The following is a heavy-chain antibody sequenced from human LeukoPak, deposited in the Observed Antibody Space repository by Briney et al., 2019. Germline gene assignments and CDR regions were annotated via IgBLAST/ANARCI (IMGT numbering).Heavy chain of an antibody. CDR2: IYYSGST. D-gene: IGHD3-3*01. V-gene: IGHV4-39*01. Sequence: SETLSLTCTVSGGSISSSSYYWGWIRQPPGKGLEWIGSIYYSGSTYYNPSLKSRVTISVDTSKNQFSLKLSSVTAADTAVYYCASGLYYDFWSGPPSDAFDIWGQGTMVTVSS. CDR1: GGSISSSSYY. J-gene: IGHJ3*02. CDR3: ASGLYYDFWSGPPSDAFDI.